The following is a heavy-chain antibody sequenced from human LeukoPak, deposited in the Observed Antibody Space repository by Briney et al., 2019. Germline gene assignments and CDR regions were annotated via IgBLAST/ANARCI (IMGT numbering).Heavy chain of an antibody. J-gene: IGHJ4*02. Sequence: XSYXXNWVRQAPXKXXXWVSSISSSSYIYYADSVKXRFTISRXXXKNSLYLQMNSLRAEDTAVYYWXXXXXXLGFDYWGQGTLVTVSS. CDR1: XSYX. CDR2: ISSSSYI. CDR3: XXXXXXLGFDY. D-gene: IGHD6-13*01. V-gene: IGHV3-21*01.